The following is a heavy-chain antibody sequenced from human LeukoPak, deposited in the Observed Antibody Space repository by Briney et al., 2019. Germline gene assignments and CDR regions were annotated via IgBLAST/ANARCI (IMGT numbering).Heavy chain of an antibody. J-gene: IGHJ4*02. CDR2: IWYDGSKK. CDR3: ATDRRAYDSGTSFYDY. CDR1: GFTFSSYG. V-gene: IGHV3-33*01. Sequence: PGRSLRLSCAASGFTFSSYGMHWVRQAPGKGLEWVALIWYDGSKKYYADSVKGRFTISRDDPKNTLYLQMNSLRVEDTAVYYCATDRRAYDSGTSFYDYWGQGSLVTVSA. D-gene: IGHD3-10*01.